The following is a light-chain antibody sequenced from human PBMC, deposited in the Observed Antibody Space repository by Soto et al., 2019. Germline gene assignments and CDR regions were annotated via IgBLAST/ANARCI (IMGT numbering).Light chain of an antibody. J-gene: IGLJ7*01. V-gene: IGLV5-45*03. CDR3: VIXHVYGWV. Sequence: QPVLTQPSSLSASPGASASLXXTLRSGXDXXXXKIYWYQQRPGSPPQYLLTYKSDSDNQQGSGVPSRFSGSKDASANAGILLISGLQSDDEADYYCVIXHVYGWVFGGGTQLTVL. CDR2: YKSDSDN. CDR1: SGXDXXXXK.